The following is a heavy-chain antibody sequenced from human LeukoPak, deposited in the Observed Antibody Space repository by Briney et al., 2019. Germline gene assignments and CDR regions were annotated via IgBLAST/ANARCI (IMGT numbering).Heavy chain of an antibody. V-gene: IGHV4-28*01. CDR2: IYYSGST. CDR1: GYSISSSNW. CDR3: ARRISEGAFDI. Sequence: SDTLSLTCAVSGYSISSSNWWGWIRQPPGKGLEWIGYIYYSGSTYYNPSLKSRVTMSVDTSKNQFTLKLSSVTAVDTAVYYCARRISEGAFDIWGQGTMVTVSS. J-gene: IGHJ3*02.